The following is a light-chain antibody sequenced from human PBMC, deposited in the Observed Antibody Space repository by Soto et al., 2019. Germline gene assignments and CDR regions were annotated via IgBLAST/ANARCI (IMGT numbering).Light chain of an antibody. Sequence: DIQMTQSPSSLSASVGDRVTITCRASQSNSSYLNWYQQKPRKPPKVLISAASSLQSGVPSRFSGRGSGTDFTLIITSLQLEDFATYYCRQSYSSPPAFGGGTKVEIK. V-gene: IGKV1-39*01. CDR2: AAS. J-gene: IGKJ4*01. CDR3: RQSYSSPPA. CDR1: QSNSSY.